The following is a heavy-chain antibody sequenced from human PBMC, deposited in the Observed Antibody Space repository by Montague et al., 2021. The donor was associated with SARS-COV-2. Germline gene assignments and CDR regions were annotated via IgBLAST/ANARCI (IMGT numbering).Heavy chain of an antibody. CDR1: GVSMNGYY. Sequence: SETLSLTCSVSGVSMNGYYWSWLRQPPGKGLEWIGDIYYKGGTNYNPSLRSRVTISVDTSKNQFSLNLTSVTAADTAVYYCARKSGYNWFNSWGQGTLVTVSS. CDR2: IYYKGGT. J-gene: IGHJ5*01. D-gene: IGHD1-1*01. CDR3: ARKSGYNWFNS. V-gene: IGHV4-59*01.